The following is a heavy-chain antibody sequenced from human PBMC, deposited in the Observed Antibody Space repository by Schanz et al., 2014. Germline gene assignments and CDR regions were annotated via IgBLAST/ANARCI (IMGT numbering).Heavy chain of an antibody. CDR1: GFNFSSYS. Sequence: EVKMVESGGGLVKPGGSLRLSCAASGFNFSSYSLNWVRQAPGKGLEWVSSISYGTSYIYYAESVKGRFTISRDNSKNLLYLQMNSLRAEDTAVYYCTRDVRLDRRGNWFDPWGQGTLVTVSS. D-gene: IGHD1-1*01. CDR2: ISYGTSYI. J-gene: IGHJ5*02. CDR3: TRDVRLDRRGNWFDP. V-gene: IGHV3-21*04.